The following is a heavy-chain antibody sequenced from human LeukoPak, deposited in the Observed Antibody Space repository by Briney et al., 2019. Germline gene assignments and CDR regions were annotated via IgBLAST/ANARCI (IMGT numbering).Heavy chain of an antibody. CDR1: GGSFSGYY. CDR3: ARGPNYYDSSGYPLGY. V-gene: IGHV4-34*01. J-gene: IGHJ4*02. CDR2: INHSGST. D-gene: IGHD3-22*01. Sequence: SETLSLTCAVYGGSFSGYYWSWIRQPPRKGLEWIGEINHSGSTNYNPSLKSRVTISVDTSKNQFSLKLSSVTAADTAVYYCARGPNYYDSSGYPLGYWGQGTLVTVSS.